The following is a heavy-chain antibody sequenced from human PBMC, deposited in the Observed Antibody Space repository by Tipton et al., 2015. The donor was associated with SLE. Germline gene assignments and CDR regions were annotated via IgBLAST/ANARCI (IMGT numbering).Heavy chain of an antibody. Sequence: SLRLSCAASGFTFSSYSMNWVRQAPGKGLEWVSYISSSSSTIYYADSVKGRFTISRDNAKNSLYLQMNSLRAEDTAVYYCQGGSYSDAFDIWGQGTMVTVSS. J-gene: IGHJ3*02. CDR1: GFTFSSYS. CDR2: ISSSSSTI. D-gene: IGHD1-26*01. V-gene: IGHV3-48*01. CDR3: QGGSYSDAFDI.